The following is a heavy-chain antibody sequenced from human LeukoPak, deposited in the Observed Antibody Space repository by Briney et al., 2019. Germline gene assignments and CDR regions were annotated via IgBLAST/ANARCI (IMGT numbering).Heavy chain of an antibody. Sequence: ASVKVSCKASGYTFTAYYMHWVRQAPGQGLEWMGWINPNSGGTKYAQKFQARVTMTRDTSISTAYMELSRLRSDDTAVYYCARDSRRITMVRGVIALGYWGQGTLVTVSS. D-gene: IGHD3-10*01. J-gene: IGHJ4*02. V-gene: IGHV1-2*02. CDR2: INPNSGGT. CDR1: GYTFTAYY. CDR3: ARDSRRITMVRGVIALGY.